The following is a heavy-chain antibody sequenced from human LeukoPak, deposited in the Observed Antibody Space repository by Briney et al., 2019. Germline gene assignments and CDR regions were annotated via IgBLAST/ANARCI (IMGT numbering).Heavy chain of an antibody. V-gene: IGHV3-21*06. CDR3: ARDKGLAIRAYDI. CDR1: GFTFSTDN. D-gene: IGHD3-9*01. Sequence: PGGSLRLSCVASGFTFSTDNMNWARQAPGKGLDWVGFIDAGGSYIQNADSVKGRFIISRDNAQNSLFLEVNSLRVEDTAVYYCARDKGLAIRAYDIWGQGTMVTVSS. J-gene: IGHJ3*02. CDR2: IDAGGSYI.